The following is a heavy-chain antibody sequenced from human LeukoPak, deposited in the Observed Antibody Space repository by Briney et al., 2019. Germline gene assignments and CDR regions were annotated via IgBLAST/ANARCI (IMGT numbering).Heavy chain of an antibody. CDR1: GFTFSSYA. CDR3: ARANDLITMVRGVITKWFDP. J-gene: IGHJ5*02. D-gene: IGHD3-10*01. Sequence: PGGSLRLSCAASGFTFSSYAMHWVRQAPGKGLEWVAVIAYDGSNKYYADSVKGRFTISRDNSKNTLYLQMNSLRAEDTAVYYCARANDLITMVRGVITKWFDPWGQGTLVTVSS. V-gene: IGHV3-30-3*01. CDR2: IAYDGSNK.